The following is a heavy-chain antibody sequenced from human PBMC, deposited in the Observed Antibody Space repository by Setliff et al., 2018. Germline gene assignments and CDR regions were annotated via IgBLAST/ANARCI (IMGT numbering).Heavy chain of an antibody. Sequence: ASVKVSCKASGGTFRTDGFNWVRQAPGQGLEWMGRIIPVFGTAKYAQKFQGRVTITADESTSTAYMEVRSLRSEDTAVFYCARAGLAAANRKGHLEYWGQGTLVTVSS. J-gene: IGHJ4*02. D-gene: IGHD6-13*01. CDR3: ARAGLAAANRKGHLEY. CDR1: GGTFRTDG. CDR2: IIPVFGTA. V-gene: IGHV1-69*13.